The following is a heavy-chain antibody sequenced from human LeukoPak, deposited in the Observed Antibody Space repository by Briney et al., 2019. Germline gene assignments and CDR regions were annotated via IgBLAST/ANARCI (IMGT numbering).Heavy chain of an antibody. J-gene: IGHJ4*02. CDR3: ARGASY. CDR2: IKPDGSEK. Sequence: GGSLRLSCAVSGFTFSTYWMNWVRQAPGKGPEWVANIKPDGSEKFYVDSVKGRFTVSRDNAKNLLYLPMNSLRAEDTALYYCARGASYWGQGTLVTVSS. CDR1: GFTFSTYW. V-gene: IGHV3-7*04.